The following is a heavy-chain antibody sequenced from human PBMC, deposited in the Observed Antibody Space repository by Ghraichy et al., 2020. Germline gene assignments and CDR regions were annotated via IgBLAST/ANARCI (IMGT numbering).Heavy chain of an antibody. J-gene: IGHJ4*02. V-gene: IGHV1-69*13. CDR3: ARVPGAPFYDASACYFDS. CDR1: GGAFSSYG. Sequence: SVKVSCKASGGAFSSYGVSWVRQAPGQGLEWMGGIIPIFAAPRYAQKFQGRVTMTADESTSTAYMELSSLRSEDTAVYYCARVPGAPFYDASACYFDSWGQGTLVTVSS. D-gene: IGHD2/OR15-2a*01. CDR2: IIPIFAAP.